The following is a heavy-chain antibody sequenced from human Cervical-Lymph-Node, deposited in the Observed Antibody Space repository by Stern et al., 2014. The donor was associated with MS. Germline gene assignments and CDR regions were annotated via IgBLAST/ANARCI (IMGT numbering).Heavy chain of an antibody. D-gene: IGHD4-23*01. CDR3: ARVKRRLYGGSELDAFDI. J-gene: IGHJ3*02. V-gene: IGHV3-23*04. CDR1: GFTFSSYA. CDR2: LSAGSGST. Sequence: EVQLVESGGGLVQPGGSLRLSCAASGFTFSSYAMSWVRQAPGKGLEWVSTLSAGSGSTYFADSVKGRFTISRDNSKNTLYVHMNSLGAEDTAVYYCARVKRRLYGGSELDAFDIWGQGTMVTVSS.